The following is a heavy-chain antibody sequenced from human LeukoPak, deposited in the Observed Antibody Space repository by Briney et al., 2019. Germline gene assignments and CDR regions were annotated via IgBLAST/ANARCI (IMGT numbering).Heavy chain of an antibody. Sequence: GGSLRLSCAASGFTFSSYSMNWVRQAPGKGLEWVSSISSSSSYIYYADSVKGRFTISRDNAKNSLYPQMNSLRAEDTAVYYCARDNTVTLSGAFDIWGQGTMVTVSS. CDR1: GFTFSSYS. J-gene: IGHJ3*02. CDR3: ARDNTVTLSGAFDI. D-gene: IGHD4-17*01. CDR2: ISSSSSYI. V-gene: IGHV3-21*01.